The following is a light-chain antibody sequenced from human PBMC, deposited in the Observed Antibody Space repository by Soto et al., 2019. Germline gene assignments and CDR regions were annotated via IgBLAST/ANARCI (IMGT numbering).Light chain of an antibody. CDR3: QQSYSTPWT. J-gene: IGKJ1*01. Sequence: DIQMTQSPSSLSASVGDRVTITCRASQSISSYLNWYQQKPGKAPKLLIYAASSLQSGVSSRFSGSGSGTDFTLTISSLQPEDFATYYCQQSYSTPWTFGQGTPVEIK. CDR2: AAS. CDR1: QSISSY. V-gene: IGKV1-39*01.